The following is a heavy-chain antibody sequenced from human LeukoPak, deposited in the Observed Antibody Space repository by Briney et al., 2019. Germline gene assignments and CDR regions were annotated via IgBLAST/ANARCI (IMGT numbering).Heavy chain of an antibody. D-gene: IGHD2/OR15-2a*01. J-gene: IGHJ4*02. CDR2: IYTSGST. CDR1: GGSISSGSCY. CDR3: ARDYKGVLLTY. V-gene: IGHV4-61*02. Sequence: SETLSLTCTVSGGSISSGSCYWSWIRQPAGKGLEWIGRIYTSGSTNYNPSLKSRVTISVDTSKNQFSLKLSSVTAADTAVYYCARDYKGVLLTYWGQGTLVTVSS.